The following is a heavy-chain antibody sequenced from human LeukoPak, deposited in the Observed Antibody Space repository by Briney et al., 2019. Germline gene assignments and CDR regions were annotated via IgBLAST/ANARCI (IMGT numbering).Heavy chain of an antibody. CDR3: ASDPRS. J-gene: IGHJ5*02. V-gene: IGHV1-46*01. Sequence: ASVKVSCKASGYTFSTNYMHWVRQAPGQGLEWMGKINPSGGSTSSAQKFQGRLTMTMDTSTSTGYMELSSLSSEDTDVYYCASDPRSWGQGTLVTVSS. CDR2: INPSGGST. CDR1: GYTFSTNY.